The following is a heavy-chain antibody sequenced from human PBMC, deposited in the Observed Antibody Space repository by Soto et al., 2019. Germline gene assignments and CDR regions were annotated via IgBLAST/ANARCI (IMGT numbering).Heavy chain of an antibody. D-gene: IGHD2-21*02. V-gene: IGHV3-30-3*01. Sequence: VGSLRLSCAASGFTFSSYAMHWVRQAPGKGLEWVAVISYDGSNKYYADSVKGRFTISRDNSKNTLYLQMNSLRAEDTAVYYCARVVDCGGDCYSGAFDIWGQGTMVTVSS. CDR3: ARVVDCGGDCYSGAFDI. CDR1: GFTFSSYA. J-gene: IGHJ3*02. CDR2: ISYDGSNK.